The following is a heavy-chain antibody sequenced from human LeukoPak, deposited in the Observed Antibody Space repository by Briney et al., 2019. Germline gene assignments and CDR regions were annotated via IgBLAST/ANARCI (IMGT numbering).Heavy chain of an antibody. CDR2: FYYSGVT. J-gene: IGHJ4*02. Sequence: SETLSLTCTVSNGSGTNSGYYWGWIRQPPGKGLEWLASFYYSGVTHYNPSLKSRLTILIDSPKNQFSLDLASVTAADTAVYYCGRDPAAVPAGFWGPGILVTVSS. CDR3: GRDPAAVPAGF. D-gene: IGHD2-2*01. CDR1: NGSGTNSGYY. V-gene: IGHV4-39*07.